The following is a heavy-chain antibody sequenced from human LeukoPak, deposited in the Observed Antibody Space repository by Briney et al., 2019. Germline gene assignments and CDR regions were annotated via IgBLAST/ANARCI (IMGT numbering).Heavy chain of an antibody. CDR3: ARSCGGDCYSSTAEYFQH. D-gene: IGHD2-21*01. CDR2: IYYSGST. V-gene: IGHV4-59*01. Sequence: SETLSLICTVSGGSISSYYWSWIRQPPGKGLEWIGYIYYSGSTNYNPSLKSRVTISVDTSKNQFSLKLSSVTAADTAVYYCARSCGGDCYSSTAEYFQHWGQGTLVTVSS. CDR1: GGSISSYY. J-gene: IGHJ1*01.